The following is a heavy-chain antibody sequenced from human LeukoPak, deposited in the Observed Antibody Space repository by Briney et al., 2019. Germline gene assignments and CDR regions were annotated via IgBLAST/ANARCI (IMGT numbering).Heavy chain of an antibody. J-gene: IGHJ4*02. V-gene: IGHV3-23*01. CDR2: ISGSGGST. CDR3: AKVESVYDSSGYYSTGSFDY. D-gene: IGHD3-22*01. Sequence: GGSLRLSCAASGFTFSSYAMSWVRQAPGKGLERVSAISGSGGSTYYADSVKGRFTISRDNSKNTLYLQMNSLRAEDTAVYYCAKVESVYDSSGYYSTGSFDYWGQGTLVTVSS. CDR1: GFTFSSYA.